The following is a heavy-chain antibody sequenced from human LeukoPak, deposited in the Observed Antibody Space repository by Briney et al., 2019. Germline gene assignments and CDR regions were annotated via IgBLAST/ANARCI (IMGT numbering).Heavy chain of an antibody. J-gene: IGHJ5*02. D-gene: IGHD2-8*02. V-gene: IGHV6-1*01. CDR2: TYYRSRWYH. Sequence: SQTLSLTCAISGDSVSRNSAAWNWIRQSPSRGLEWLVRTYYRSRWYHDYAVSVKSRITINPDTSKNQFSLQLNSVTPEDTAVYYCARGYCTGDNCPNWFDPWGQGTRVTVSS. CDR3: ARGYCTGDNCPNWFDP. CDR1: GDSVSRNSAA.